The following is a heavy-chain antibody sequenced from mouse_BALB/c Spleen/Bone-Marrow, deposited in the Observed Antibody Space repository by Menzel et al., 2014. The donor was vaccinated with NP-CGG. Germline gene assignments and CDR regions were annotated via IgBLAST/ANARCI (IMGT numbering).Heavy chain of an antibody. V-gene: IGHV1-61*01. Sequence: QLQQSGAELVRPGASVKLFCKASVYSFSSYWMNCVKQRPGQGLEWIGMIHLSDSESGLNQKFKDMDTLTVDKSSSTAYMQHSSQTSEDSAVYYCTRYDLTTRAFAYWGQGTLVTVSA. D-gene: IGHD3-3*01. J-gene: IGHJ3*01. CDR3: TRYDLTTRAFAY. CDR2: IHLSDSES. CDR1: VYSFSSYW.